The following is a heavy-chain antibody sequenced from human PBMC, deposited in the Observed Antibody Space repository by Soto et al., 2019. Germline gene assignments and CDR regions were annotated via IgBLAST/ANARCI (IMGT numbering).Heavy chain of an antibody. Sequence: PGGSLRLSCAGSGFSFNTYTINWVRQAPGKGLESVSVISGTGDTTYNADSVKGRFTISRDNSMNTAFLQMNSLRAEDTALYYCAKGYCSSTSCSFDYWGQGTLVT. CDR3: AKGYCSSTSCSFDY. D-gene: IGHD2-2*01. CDR1: GFSFNTYT. CDR2: ISGTGDTT. V-gene: IGHV3-23*01. J-gene: IGHJ4*02.